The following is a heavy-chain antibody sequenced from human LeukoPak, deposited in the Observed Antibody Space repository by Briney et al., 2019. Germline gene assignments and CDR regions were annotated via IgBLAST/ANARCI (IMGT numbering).Heavy chain of an antibody. D-gene: IGHD1-1*01. Sequence: SETLSLTCTVSGGSISSNNYYWGWTRRPPGKGVEWIGSIYYSGSPYYNPSLKSRVTISVDTSKNQFSLRLRSVTAADTAVYYCATWRTAKTGFDYWGQGTLVTVSS. V-gene: IGHV4-39*01. CDR3: ATWRTAKTGFDY. CDR2: IYYSGSP. J-gene: IGHJ4*02. CDR1: GGSISSNNYY.